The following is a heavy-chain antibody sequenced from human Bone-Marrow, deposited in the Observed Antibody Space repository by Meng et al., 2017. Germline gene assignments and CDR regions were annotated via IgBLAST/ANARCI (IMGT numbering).Heavy chain of an antibody. Sequence: ASVKVSCKASGYTFTGYYMHWVRQAPGQGLEWMGWINPNSGGTNYAQKFQGRVTMTRDTSISTAYMELSRLRSGDTAVYYCARDLGLFPYYYGMDVWGQGTTVTVSS. CDR2: INPNSGGT. V-gene: IGHV1-2*02. CDR1: GYTFTGYY. D-gene: IGHD2-21*01. CDR3: ARDLGLFPYYYGMDV. J-gene: IGHJ6*02.